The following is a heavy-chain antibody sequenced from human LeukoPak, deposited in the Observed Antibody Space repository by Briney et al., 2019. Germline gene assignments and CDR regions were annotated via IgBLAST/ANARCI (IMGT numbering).Heavy chain of an antibody. CDR1: GFTFSSYS. V-gene: IGHV3-21*01. J-gene: IGHJ6*02. D-gene: IGHD4-17*01. CDR3: ARDTRLYGDYYYGMDV. Sequence: GGSLRLSCAASGFTFSSYSMNWVRRAPGKGLEWVSSIISSSSYIYYADSVKGRFTISRDNAKNSLYLQMNSLRAEDTAVYYCARDTRLYGDYYYGMDVWGQGTTVTVSS. CDR2: IISSSSYI.